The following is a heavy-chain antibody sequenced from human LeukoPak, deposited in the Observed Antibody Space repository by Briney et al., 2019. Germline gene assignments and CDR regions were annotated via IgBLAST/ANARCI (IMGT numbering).Heavy chain of an antibody. D-gene: IGHD3-10*01. J-gene: IGHJ4*02. CDR1: GFTFSSYW. CDR2: INQDGSEK. Sequence: GGSLRLSCAASGFTFSSYWMSWVRQAPGKGLEWVXNINQDGSEKYYVDSMKGRFTISRDNAKNSLYLQMNSLRAEDTAVYYCARGYGSGNYYFDYWGQGTLVSVSS. V-gene: IGHV3-7*04. CDR3: ARGYGSGNYYFDY.